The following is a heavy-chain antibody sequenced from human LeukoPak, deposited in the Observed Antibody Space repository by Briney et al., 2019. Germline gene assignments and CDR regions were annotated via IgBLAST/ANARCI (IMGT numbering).Heavy chain of an antibody. V-gene: IGHV4-61*08. Sequence: SETLSLTCIVSGGSISSSGYYWGWIRQPPGKGLEWIGSSHYSGSTNYNPSLKSRVSISVDASKNQFSLKLSSVTAADTAVYYCAREFRIPAARVYSFDSWGQGTLVTVFS. CDR1: GGSISSSGYY. CDR3: AREFRIPAARVYSFDS. J-gene: IGHJ4*02. D-gene: IGHD6-25*01. CDR2: SHYSGST.